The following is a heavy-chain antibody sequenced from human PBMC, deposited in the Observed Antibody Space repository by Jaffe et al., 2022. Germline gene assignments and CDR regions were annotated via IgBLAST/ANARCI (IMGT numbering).Heavy chain of an antibody. V-gene: IGHV3-48*03. J-gene: IGHJ4*02. CDR1: GFTFSSYE. CDR2: ISSSGSTI. Sequence: EVQLVESGGGLVQPGGSLRLSCAASGFTFSSYEMNWVRQAPGKGLEWVSYISSSGSTIYYADSVKGRFTISRDNAKNSLYLQMNSLRAEDTAVYYCARVSDIVNIVGAVYGDYWGQGTLVTVSS. CDR3: ARVSDIVNIVGAVYGDY. D-gene: IGHD1-26*01.